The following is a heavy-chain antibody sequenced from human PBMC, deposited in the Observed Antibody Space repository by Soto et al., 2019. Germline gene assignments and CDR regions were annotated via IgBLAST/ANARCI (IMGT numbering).Heavy chain of an antibody. J-gene: IGHJ4*02. CDR3: ARDREYCETTACYLDY. D-gene: IGHD2-21*01. Sequence: SETLSLTCTVAGGSISSYYWNWIRQSAGKRLEWIGRIYASGSTNYSPSLKSRVAMSVDTSKNLFSLKLNSVTAADTAIYYCARDREYCETTACYLDYWGQGILVTVSS. CDR1: GGSISSYY. V-gene: IGHV4-4*07. CDR2: IYASGST.